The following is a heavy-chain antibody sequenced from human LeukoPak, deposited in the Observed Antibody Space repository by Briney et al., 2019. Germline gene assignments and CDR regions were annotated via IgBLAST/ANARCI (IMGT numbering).Heavy chain of an antibody. CDR3: ARLRAFNHPIDY. J-gene: IGHJ4*02. CDR1: GYSFTSHW. V-gene: IGHV5-51*01. D-gene: IGHD1-14*01. Sequence: GESLKISCKGSGYSFTSHWIGWVRQMPGKGLEWMGIIFPHDSDTRYSPSFQGQVTISADKSISTAYLQWSSLKASDTAMYYCARLRAFNHPIDYWGQGTLVTVSS. CDR2: IFPHDSDT.